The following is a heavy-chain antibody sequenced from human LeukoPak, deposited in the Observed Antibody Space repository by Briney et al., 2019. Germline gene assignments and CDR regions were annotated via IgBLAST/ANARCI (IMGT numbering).Heavy chain of an antibody. CDR1: DGSISTYA. CDR3: ARATKADDFWSGYPGVFDI. Sequence: SETLSLTCTVFDGSISTYAWNWIRQPPGKTLEWIGYIFYSGNTNYNPSLESRLTMSVDTSKNQFSLNLISVTAADTAVYYCARATKADDFWSGYPGVFDIWGQGTMVTVS. J-gene: IGHJ3*02. CDR2: IFYSGNT. D-gene: IGHD3-3*01. V-gene: IGHV4-59*01.